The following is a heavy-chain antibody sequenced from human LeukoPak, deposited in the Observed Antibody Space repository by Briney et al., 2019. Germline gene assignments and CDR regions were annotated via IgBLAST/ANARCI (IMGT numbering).Heavy chain of an antibody. Sequence: GGSLRLSCVVSGFTFRSYWMHWIRQAPGKGLEWVSRVKGDGSSTSYADSVKGRFTISRDNVKNTLYLQMNSLRAEDTAVYYCARDNSPGWFGPWGQGTLVTVSS. CDR1: GFTFRSYW. CDR3: ARDNSPGWFGP. D-gene: IGHD2/OR15-2a*01. V-gene: IGHV3-74*01. CDR2: VKGDGSST. J-gene: IGHJ5*02.